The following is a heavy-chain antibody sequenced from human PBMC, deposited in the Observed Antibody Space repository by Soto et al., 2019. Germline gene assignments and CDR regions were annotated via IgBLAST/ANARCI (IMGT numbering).Heavy chain of an antibody. J-gene: IGHJ4*02. Sequence: GGSMRLSCATSGFTFSRYWIHWVRQAPGEGLVWVSRISGDGVHTDYAESVKGRFTVSRDIAKSTGYLQMNNLRAEDTAIYYCARLGFVGEGDFWGQGILVTVSS. CDR3: ARLGFVGEGDF. V-gene: IGHV3-74*01. CDR2: ISGDGVHT. D-gene: IGHD3-16*01. CDR1: GFTFSRYW.